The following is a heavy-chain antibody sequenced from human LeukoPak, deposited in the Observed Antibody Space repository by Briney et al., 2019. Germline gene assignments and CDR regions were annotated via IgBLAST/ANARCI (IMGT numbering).Heavy chain of an antibody. V-gene: IGHV4-39*07. CDR1: GGSISSSTYY. CDR2: MYYSGNS. J-gene: IGHJ1*01. CDR3: ATQYYDRSGFHVEYFKH. D-gene: IGHD3-22*01. Sequence: LETLSLTCTVSGGSISSSTYYWGWIRQPPGKGLEWIGSMYYSGNSYYNPSLKSRVSISVDTSKNQFSLKLSSVIAADTAVYYCATQYYDRSGFHVEYFKHWGQGTLGTVSS.